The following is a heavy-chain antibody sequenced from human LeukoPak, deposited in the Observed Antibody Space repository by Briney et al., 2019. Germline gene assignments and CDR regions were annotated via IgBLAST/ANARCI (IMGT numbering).Heavy chain of an antibody. V-gene: IGHV3-21*01. CDR3: ARDPERYLRTGKFDY. J-gene: IGHJ4*02. CDR1: GFTFSTSA. D-gene: IGHD5/OR15-5a*01. CDR2: INSYSSHI. Sequence: PGGSLRLSCAASGFTFSTSAMNWVRHVPGKGLEWVSSINSYSSHIYYAASVRGRFTVSRDNARNSVFLQMNSLTAEDTAVYYCARDPERYLRTGKFDYWGQGTLVTVSS.